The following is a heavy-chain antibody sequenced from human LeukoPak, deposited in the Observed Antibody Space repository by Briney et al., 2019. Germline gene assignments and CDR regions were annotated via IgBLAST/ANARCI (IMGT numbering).Heavy chain of an antibody. CDR1: GGSISSYY. J-gene: IGHJ4*02. Sequence: SETLSLTCTVSGGSISSYYWSWIRQPPGKGLEWIGNIYSGGSTNYNPSLQSRVTISVDTSRSQFFLRVTSVTAADTAVYYCARSSTRTVPTDYWGQGALVTVSS. CDR3: ARSSTRTVPTDY. V-gene: IGHV4-59*01. CDR2: IYSGGST. D-gene: IGHD1-1*01.